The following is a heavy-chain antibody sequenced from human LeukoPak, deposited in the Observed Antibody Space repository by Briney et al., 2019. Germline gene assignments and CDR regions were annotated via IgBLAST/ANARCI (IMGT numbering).Heavy chain of an antibody. CDR2: IYYSGST. CDR3: ARDRYGMDV. J-gene: IGHJ6*02. Sequence: SDTLSLTCTVSGGSISSYYWSWIRQPPGKGLEWIGYIYYSGSTNYHPSLKSRVTISVDTSKNQFSLKLSSVTAADTAVYYCARDRYGMDVWGQGTTVTVSS. V-gene: IGHV4-59*01. CDR1: GGSISSYY.